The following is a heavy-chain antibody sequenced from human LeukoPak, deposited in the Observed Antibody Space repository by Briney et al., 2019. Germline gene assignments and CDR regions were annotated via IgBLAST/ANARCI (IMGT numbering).Heavy chain of an antibody. CDR1: GFTFGSYW. J-gene: IGHJ4*02. CDR3: ATSAARAIES. Sequence: PGGSLRLSCAASGFTFGSYWMSWVRQAPGKGLECVANIKQDGSEKYYVDSVRGRFTLSRDNAKNSLYLQMNSLRVEDTAVYYCATSAARAIESWGQGTLVTVSS. CDR2: IKQDGSEK. D-gene: IGHD6-25*01. V-gene: IGHV3-7*01.